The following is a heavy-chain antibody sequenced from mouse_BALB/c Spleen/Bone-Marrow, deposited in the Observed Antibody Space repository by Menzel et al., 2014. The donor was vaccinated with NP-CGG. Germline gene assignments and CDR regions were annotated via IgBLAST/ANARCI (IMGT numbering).Heavy chain of an antibody. CDR1: GYAFTNYL. V-gene: IGHV1-54*01. CDR2: INPGSGGT. J-gene: IGHJ3*01. CDR3: ARDANWLFAY. Sequence: QVQLQQPGAELVRPGTSVKVSCKASGYAFTNYLIEWVKQRPGQGLEWIGVINPGSGGTNYNEKFKGKATLTADKSSSTAYMQLSSLASDDSAVCFCARDANWLFAYWGQGTLVTVSA. D-gene: IGHD4-1*01.